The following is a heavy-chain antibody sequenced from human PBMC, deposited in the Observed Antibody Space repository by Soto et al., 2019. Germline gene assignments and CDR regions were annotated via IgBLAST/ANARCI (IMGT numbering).Heavy chain of an antibody. CDR2: IYYSGST. CDR1: GGSISSSSYY. D-gene: IGHD6-13*01. V-gene: IGHV4-39*01. Sequence: SETLSLTCTVSGGSISSSSYYWGWIRQPPGKGLEWIGSIYYSGSTYYNPSLKSRVTISVDTSKNQFSLKLSSVTAADTAVYYCASTSGYSSSWYVPKKTLFYYYYGMDVWGQGTTVTVSS. J-gene: IGHJ6*02. CDR3: ASTSGYSSSWYVPKKTLFYYYYGMDV.